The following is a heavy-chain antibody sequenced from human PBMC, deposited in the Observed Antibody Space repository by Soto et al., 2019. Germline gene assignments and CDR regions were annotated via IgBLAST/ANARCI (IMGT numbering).Heavy chain of an antibody. CDR2: ISGSGGST. J-gene: IGHJ6*02. D-gene: IGHD3-9*01. V-gene: IGHV3-23*01. CDR3: AKGYYDMDYYYGMDV. Sequence: HPGGSLRLSXAASGFTFSSYAMSWVRQAPGKGLEWVSAISGSGGSTYYADSVKGRFTISRDNSKNTLYLQMNSLRAEDTAVYYCAKGYYDMDYYYGMDVWGQGTTVTVSS. CDR1: GFTFSSYA.